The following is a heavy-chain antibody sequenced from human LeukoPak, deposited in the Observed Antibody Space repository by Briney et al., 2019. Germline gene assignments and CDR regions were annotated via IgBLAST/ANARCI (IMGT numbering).Heavy chain of an antibody. J-gene: IGHJ4*02. CDR3: ARDLWRHDSSVPGFDY. D-gene: IGHD3-22*01. V-gene: IGHV1-2*02. CDR2: INPNSGGT. CDR1: GYTLTELS. Sequence: HGASVKVSCKVSGYTLTELSMHWVRQAPGQGLEWMGWINPNSGGTNYARKFQGRVTMTRDTSISTAYMELSRLRSDDTAVYYCARDLWRHDSSVPGFDYWGQGTLVTVSS.